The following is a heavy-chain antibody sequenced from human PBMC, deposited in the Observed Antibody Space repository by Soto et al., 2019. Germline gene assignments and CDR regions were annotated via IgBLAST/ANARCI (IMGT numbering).Heavy chain of an antibody. CDR1: EFTVSIYD. Sequence: EVQLLESGGGLVQPGGSLRLSCAASEFTVSIYDMSWVRQAPGKGLEWVSMINDSDDRTYYAGSVSGRFTTPSDTSNTTVYLQMDRLTAEATVVYCGIKGGWLDNWGQGTLVTVSS. CDR3: IKGGWLDN. CDR2: INDSDDRT. J-gene: IGHJ4*02. V-gene: IGHV3-23*01.